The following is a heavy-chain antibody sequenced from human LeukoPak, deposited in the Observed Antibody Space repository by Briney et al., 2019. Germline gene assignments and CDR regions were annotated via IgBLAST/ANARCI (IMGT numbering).Heavy chain of an antibody. CDR2: ISSSGSTI. CDR1: GFTFSDYY. CDR3: ARDHRLYYYDRSGYYGMDV. J-gene: IGHJ6*02. D-gene: IGHD3-22*01. V-gene: IGHV3-11*01. Sequence: PGGSLRLSCAASGFTFSDYYMSWIRQAPGKGLERGSYISSSGSTIYYADSVKGRFTISRDNAKNSLYLQMNSLRAEDTAVYYCARDHRLYYYDRSGYYGMDVWGQGTTVTVSS.